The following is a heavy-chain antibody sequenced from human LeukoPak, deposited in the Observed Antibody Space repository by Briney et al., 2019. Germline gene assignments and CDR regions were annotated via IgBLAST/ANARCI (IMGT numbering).Heavy chain of an antibody. D-gene: IGHD2-2*01. Sequence: KCGESLKISCKGSGYSFTSYWIGWVRQMPGKGLEWMGIIYPGDSDTRYSPSFQGQVTISADKSISTAYLQRSSLKASDTAMYYCARQGSCSSTSCYYYFDYWGQGTLVTVSS. CDR2: IYPGDSDT. V-gene: IGHV5-51*01. J-gene: IGHJ4*02. CDR1: GYSFTSYW. CDR3: ARQGSCSSTSCYYYFDY.